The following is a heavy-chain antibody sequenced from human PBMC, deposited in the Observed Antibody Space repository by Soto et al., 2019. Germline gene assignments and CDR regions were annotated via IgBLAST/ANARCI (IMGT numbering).Heavy chain of an antibody. J-gene: IGHJ4*02. D-gene: IGHD3-3*01. CDR1: GGTISSFG. CDR2: IVPIDGST. Sequence: QVQLVQSGAEVKKPGSSVKVSCTTSGGTISSFGMNWVRQAPGQGLEWMGGIVPIDGSTKYAEKFQGRVTITADAYTSTVYMDLSRLRSEDTAVYYCSRSFTKSRRGGVAFDYWGQGTLLTVSP. CDR3: SRSFTKSRRGGVAFDY. V-gene: IGHV1-69*01.